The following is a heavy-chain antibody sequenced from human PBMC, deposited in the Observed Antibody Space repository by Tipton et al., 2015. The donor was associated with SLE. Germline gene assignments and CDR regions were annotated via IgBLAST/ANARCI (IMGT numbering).Heavy chain of an antibody. D-gene: IGHD6-13*01. V-gene: IGHV4-30-4*01. CDR2: IYYSGST. J-gene: IGHJ4*02. CDR3: ARVGRGIAAAGFDY. CDR1: GYSISSGYY. Sequence: TLSLTCAVSGYSISSGYYWSWIRQPPGKGLEWIGYIYYSGSTYYNPSLKSRVTISVDTSKNQFSLKLSSVTAADTAVYYCARVGRGIAAAGFDYWGQGTLVTVSS.